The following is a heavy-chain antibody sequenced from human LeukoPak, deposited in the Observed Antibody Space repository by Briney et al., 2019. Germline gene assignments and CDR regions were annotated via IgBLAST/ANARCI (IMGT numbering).Heavy chain of an antibody. CDR1: GYTFTGYY. Sequence: ASVKVSCKASGYTFTGYYMHWVRQAPGQGLEWMGWINPNSGGTNYAQKFQGRVTMTRDTSISTAYMDLSKLRSDDTAVYYCARWLQYSYYYYMDVWGKGTTVTVSS. J-gene: IGHJ6*03. CDR2: INPNSGGT. D-gene: IGHD5-24*01. CDR3: ARWLQYSYYYYMDV. V-gene: IGHV1-2*02.